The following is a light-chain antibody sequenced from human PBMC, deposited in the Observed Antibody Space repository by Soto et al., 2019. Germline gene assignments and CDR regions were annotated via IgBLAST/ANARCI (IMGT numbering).Light chain of an antibody. CDR3: SSYTSSSTLSYV. CDR2: DVT. J-gene: IGLJ1*01. V-gene: IGLV2-14*02. Sequence: QSVLTQPASVSGSPGQSIAISCTGTNSNLGDYNLVSWFQQHPGEVPKLIIYDVTRRPSGVSNRFSGSKSGNTASLTISGLQAEDEADYYCSSYTSSSTLSYVFGTGTKVTVL. CDR1: NSNLGDYNL.